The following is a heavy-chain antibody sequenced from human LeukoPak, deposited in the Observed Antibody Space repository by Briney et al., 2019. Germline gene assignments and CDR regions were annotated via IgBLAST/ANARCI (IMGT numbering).Heavy chain of an antibody. CDR2: INSDGIST. CDR3: ARTRYCSSSSCHYDFDY. D-gene: IGHD2-2*01. CDR1: GFTFSNHW. J-gene: IGHJ4*02. Sequence: GGSLRLSCAAPGFTFSNHWMHWVRQAPGKGLVWVSRINSDGISTNYADSVKGRFTISRDNAKNTLYLQMNSLRAEDTAVYYCARTRYCSSSSCHYDFDYWGQGTLVSVSS. V-gene: IGHV3-74*01.